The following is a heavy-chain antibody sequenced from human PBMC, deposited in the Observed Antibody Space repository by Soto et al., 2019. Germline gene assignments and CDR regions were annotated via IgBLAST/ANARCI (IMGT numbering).Heavy chain of an antibody. D-gene: IGHD1-26*01. V-gene: IGHV4-59*03. CDR3: AASVGAFDS. J-gene: IGHJ4*02. CDR2: IHYSGFT. CDR1: GGSISSYY. Sequence: SETLSLTCTVSGGSISSYYLSWIRQPPGKGLEWIGHIHYSGFTKYNPSLKSRVTISIDASKKQFSLKLSSVTSADTAVYYCAASVGAFDSWGQGTLVTVSS.